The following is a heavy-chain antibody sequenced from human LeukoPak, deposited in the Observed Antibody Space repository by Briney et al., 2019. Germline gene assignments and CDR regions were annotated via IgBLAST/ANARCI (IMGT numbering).Heavy chain of an antibody. D-gene: IGHD6-6*01. CDR1: GFTLSSYW. CDR2: INGDGTST. Sequence: PGGSLRLSCAASGFTLSSYWMHWVRQAPGKGLVWVSHINGDGTSTSYADSVKGRFTISRDNSKNTLYLQMNSLRAEDTAVYYCAKGEYNSSPFDYWGQGTLVTVSS. J-gene: IGHJ4*02. CDR3: AKGEYNSSPFDY. V-gene: IGHV3-74*01.